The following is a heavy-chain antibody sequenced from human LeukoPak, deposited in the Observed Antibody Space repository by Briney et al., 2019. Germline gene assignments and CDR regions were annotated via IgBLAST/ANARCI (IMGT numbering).Heavy chain of an antibody. D-gene: IGHD2-2*01. V-gene: IGHV3-7*01. J-gene: IGHJ5*02. CDR2: IKQDGSEK. CDR1: GFIFSSYW. CDR3: ARDIVVVPAAPFDP. Sequence: GGSLRLSCAASGFIFSSYWMSWVRQAPGKGLEWVANIKQDGSEKYYVDSAKGRFTISRDNAKNSLYLQMNSLRAEDTAVYYCARDIVVVPAAPFDPWGQGTLVTVSS.